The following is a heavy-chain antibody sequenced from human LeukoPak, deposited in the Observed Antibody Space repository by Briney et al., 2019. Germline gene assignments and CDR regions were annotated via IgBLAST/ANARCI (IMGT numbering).Heavy chain of an antibody. CDR2: INHSGST. D-gene: IGHD3-22*01. CDR3: ARVQDYYDSSGSSAFDI. CDR1: GGSFGGYY. J-gene: IGHJ3*02. Sequence: SETLSLTCAVYGGSFGGYYWSWIRQPPGKGLEWIGEINHSGSTNYNPSLKSRVTISVDTSKNQFSLKLSSVTAADTAVYYCARVQDYYDSSGSSAFDIWGQGTMVTVSS. V-gene: IGHV4-34*01.